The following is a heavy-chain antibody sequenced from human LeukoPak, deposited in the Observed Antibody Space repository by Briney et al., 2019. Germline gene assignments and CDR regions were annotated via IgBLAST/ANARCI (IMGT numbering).Heavy chain of an antibody. J-gene: IGHJ4*02. D-gene: IGHD3-10*01. CDR3: ARDSAELRGGY. CDR1: GFTFSGYA. Sequence: GGSLRLSCAASGFTFSGYAMDWVRQAPGKGLEWVANIKQDGSEKYYVDSVKGRFTISRDNAKNSLYLQMNSLRAEDTAVYYCARDSAELRGGYWGQGTLVTVSS. CDR2: IKQDGSEK. V-gene: IGHV3-7*01.